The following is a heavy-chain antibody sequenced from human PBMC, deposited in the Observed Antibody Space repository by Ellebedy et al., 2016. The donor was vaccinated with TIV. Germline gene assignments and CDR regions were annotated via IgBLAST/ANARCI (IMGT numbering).Heavy chain of an antibody. D-gene: IGHD2-15*01. V-gene: IGHV3-74*01. CDR2: VSRDGSET. J-gene: IGHJ4*02. Sequence: HTGGSLRLSCAASGFTYNNYWMHWVRRAPGKGLVWVSRVSRDGSETYYADPVKGRFTISRDNAKNTLSLQMNSLRDEDTALYYCVKSTPTGASYYDAWGQGTLVTVSS. CDR3: VKSTPTGASYYDA. CDR1: GFTYNNYW.